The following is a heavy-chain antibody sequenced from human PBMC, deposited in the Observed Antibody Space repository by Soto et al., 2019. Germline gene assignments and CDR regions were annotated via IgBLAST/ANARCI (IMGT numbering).Heavy chain of an antibody. V-gene: IGHV4-59*12. CDR1: GGSISSYY. CDR3: ARDIRYCSGGSCYGSWFDP. D-gene: IGHD2-15*01. J-gene: IGHJ5*02. CDR2: IHYSGSV. Sequence: SETLSLACTVSGGSISSYYWSWIRQSPGKGLGWIGYIHYSGSVYYTPSLKSRVTISVDTSTNQFSLKLSSVTAADTAVYYCARDIRYCSGGSCYGSWFDPWGQGTLVTVSS.